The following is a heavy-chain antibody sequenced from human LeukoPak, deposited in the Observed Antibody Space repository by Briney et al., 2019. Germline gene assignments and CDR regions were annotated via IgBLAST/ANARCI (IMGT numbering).Heavy chain of an antibody. D-gene: IGHD6-19*01. Sequence: KSSETLSLTCTVSGGSISSYYWSWIRQPAGKGLEWIGRIYTSGSTNYNPSLKSRVTMSVATSKNQFSLKLSSVTAADTAVYYCAREGIAVAAYYYYYYYMDVWGKGTTVTISS. CDR1: GGSISSYY. V-gene: IGHV4-4*07. CDR2: IYTSGST. CDR3: AREGIAVAAYYYYYYYMDV. J-gene: IGHJ6*03.